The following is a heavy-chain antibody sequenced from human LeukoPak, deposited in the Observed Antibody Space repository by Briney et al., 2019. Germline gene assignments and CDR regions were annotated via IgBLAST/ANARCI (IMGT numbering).Heavy chain of an antibody. Sequence: ASVKASCKASGYTFTSYGISWVRQAPGQGLEWMGWISAYNGNTNYAQKLQGRVTMTTDTSTSTAYMELRSLRSDDTAVYYCARTILLWFGELASPTDYWGQGTLVTVPS. V-gene: IGHV1-18*01. J-gene: IGHJ4*02. CDR1: GYTFTSYG. CDR3: ARTILLWFGELASPTDY. CDR2: ISAYNGNT. D-gene: IGHD3-10*01.